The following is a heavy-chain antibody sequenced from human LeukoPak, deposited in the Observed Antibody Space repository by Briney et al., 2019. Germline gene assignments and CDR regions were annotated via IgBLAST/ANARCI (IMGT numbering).Heavy chain of an antibody. V-gene: IGHV4-59*08. Sequence: SETLSLTCTVSGXSIRSYYWGWIRQPPGKGLEWIGYIHYSESTKYNPSLKSRVTMSVDTSKNQFSLKLSSVTAADTAVYYCASRSGSFSDALDIWGQGTLVTVSS. CDR2: IHYSEST. D-gene: IGHD3-10*01. J-gene: IGHJ3*02. CDR1: GXSIRSYY. CDR3: ASRSGSFSDALDI.